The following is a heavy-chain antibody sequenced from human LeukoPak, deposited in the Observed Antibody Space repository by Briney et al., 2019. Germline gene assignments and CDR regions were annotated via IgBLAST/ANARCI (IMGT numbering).Heavy chain of an antibody. J-gene: IGHJ4*02. CDR2: IFPGDSET. CDR1: GYSFTTDW. V-gene: IGHV5-51*01. D-gene: IGHD1-14*01. CDR3: AKVTGATFYFDD. Sequence: PGESLQISCKTSGYSFTTDWIRWVRQMPGKGLEWMGLIFPGDSETRYSPSFQGHVTISADKSISTAYLHWSSLRASDTAKYYCAKVTGATFYFDDWGQGTLVTVSS.